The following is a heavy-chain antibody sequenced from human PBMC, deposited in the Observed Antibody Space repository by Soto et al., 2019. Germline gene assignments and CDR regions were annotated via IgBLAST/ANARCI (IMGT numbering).Heavy chain of an antibody. CDR2: IYHTGRS. D-gene: IGHD1-7*01. V-gene: IGHV4-59*12. CDR1: GGSLSGFP. J-gene: IGHJ1*01. CDR3: ARETGENWTYEAH. Sequence: SETLSLTCSVSGGSLSGFPWIWIRQPPGRGLEWVGYIYHTGRSNYNPSLKSRLTISLDMSRNQFSLQLTSATAADTALYYCARETGENWTYEAHWGPGTLVTVSS.